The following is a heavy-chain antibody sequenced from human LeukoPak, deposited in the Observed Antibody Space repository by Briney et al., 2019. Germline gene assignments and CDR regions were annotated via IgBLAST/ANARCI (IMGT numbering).Heavy chain of an antibody. J-gene: IGHJ5*02. V-gene: IGHV5-51*01. Sequence: GESLKISCKGLGDSFSNYWIGWVRQMPGKGLEWMGIIYPGDSDTKYSPSFQGQVTISADRAISTAYLQWSSLKASDTAMYYCARRSSQKGSFDPWGQGTLVTVSS. D-gene: IGHD6-13*01. CDR3: ARRSSQKGSFDP. CDR1: GDSFSNYW. CDR2: IYPGDSDT.